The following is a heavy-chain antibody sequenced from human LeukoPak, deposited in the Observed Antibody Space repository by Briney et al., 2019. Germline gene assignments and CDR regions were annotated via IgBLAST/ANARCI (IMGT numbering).Heavy chain of an antibody. D-gene: IGHD3-3*01. J-gene: IGHJ6*02. Sequence: SETLSLTCAVYGGSFSGYYWSWIRQPPGTGLEWVGEINHSGSTNYNQSLKSRVTISVDTSKNQFSLKLSSVTAADTAVYYCARGRPRLRFLEWLSGMDVWGQGTTVTVSS. CDR2: INHSGST. CDR1: GGSFSGYY. CDR3: ARGRPRLRFLEWLSGMDV. V-gene: IGHV4-34*01.